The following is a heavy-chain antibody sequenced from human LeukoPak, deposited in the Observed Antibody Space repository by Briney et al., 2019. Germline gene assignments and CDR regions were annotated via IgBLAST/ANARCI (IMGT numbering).Heavy chain of an antibody. CDR2: INQDGSEK. J-gene: IGHJ4*02. CDR1: GFTFSSHW. Sequence: GGSLRLSCAVSGFTFSSHWMSWVRQAPGKGLEWVANINQDGSEKHYVDSVKGRFTISRDNAKNSLYLQMNSLRAEDTALYYCAREVSEGFDFWGQGTLVTVSS. CDR3: AREVSEGFDF. V-gene: IGHV3-7*01. D-gene: IGHD3-22*01.